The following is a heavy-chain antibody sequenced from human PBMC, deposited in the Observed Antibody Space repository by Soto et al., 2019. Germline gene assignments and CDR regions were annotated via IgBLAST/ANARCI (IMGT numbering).Heavy chain of an antibody. CDR1: GGSFNNYY. CDR3: ARGPDSSGYYYYYGMDV. Sequence: SETLSLTCAVYGGSFNNYYWRWIRQPPGKGLEWIGEINHSGSTNDNPSLKSRVTISVDTSKNQFSLKLSSVTAADTAVYYCARGPDSSGYYYYYGMDVWGQGTTVTVSS. CDR2: INHSGST. J-gene: IGHJ6*02. V-gene: IGHV4-34*01. D-gene: IGHD3-22*01.